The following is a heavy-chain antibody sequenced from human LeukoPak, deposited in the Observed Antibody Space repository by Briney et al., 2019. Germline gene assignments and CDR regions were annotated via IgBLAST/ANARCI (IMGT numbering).Heavy chain of an antibody. CDR1: GDSIGSHY. D-gene: IGHD3-22*01. V-gene: IGHV4-59*11. CDR3: ARDYYDSRGEAFDI. J-gene: IGHJ3*02. CDR2: IFYVGST. Sequence: SETLSLTYTVSGDSIGSHYWSWIRQPPGKGLEWIGYIFYVGSTNYNPSLKSRVTISVDTSKNQFSLKLNSVTAADTAVYYCARDYYDSRGEAFDIWGQGTMVTVSS.